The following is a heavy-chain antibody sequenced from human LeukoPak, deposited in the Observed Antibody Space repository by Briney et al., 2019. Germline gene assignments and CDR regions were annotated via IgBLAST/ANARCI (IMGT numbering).Heavy chain of an antibody. CDR2: IIPIFGTA. J-gene: IGHJ4*02. D-gene: IGHD5-24*01. Sequence: SVKVSCKASGGTFSSYAISWVRQAPGQGLEWMGGIIPIFGTANYAQKFQGRVTITMDESTSTAYMELSSLRSEDTAVYYCARSPGGDGYNFDYWGQGTLVTVSS. CDR3: ARSPGGDGYNFDY. CDR1: GGTFSSYA. V-gene: IGHV1-69*05.